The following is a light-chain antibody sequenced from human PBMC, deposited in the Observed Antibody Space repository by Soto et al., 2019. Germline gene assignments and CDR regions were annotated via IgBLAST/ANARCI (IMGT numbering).Light chain of an antibody. Sequence: DIQMTQSPSSLSASVGDRVTITCRASQSMSSYLHWYQQKPGNAPKLLIYAASSLQSGVPSRFSGSGSGTDFTLTISSLQPEDFATYYCQQSYSTPPTFGQGTKVEIK. CDR2: AAS. V-gene: IGKV1-39*01. J-gene: IGKJ1*01. CDR3: QQSYSTPPT. CDR1: QSMSSY.